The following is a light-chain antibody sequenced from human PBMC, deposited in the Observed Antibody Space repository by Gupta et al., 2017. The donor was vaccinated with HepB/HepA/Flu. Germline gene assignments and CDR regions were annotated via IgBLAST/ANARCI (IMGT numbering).Light chain of an antibody. CDR3: SSYTSSSTLGGYV. J-gene: IGLJ1*01. CDR2: DVS. CDR1: SSDVGGYNY. V-gene: IGLV2-14*01. Sequence: QSALTQPASVSGSPGQSIPLSCTGTSSDVGGYNYVSWYQQHPGKAPKLMIYDVSNRPSGVSNRFSGSKSGNTASLTISGLQAEDEADYYCSSYTSSSTLGGYVFGTGTKVTVL.